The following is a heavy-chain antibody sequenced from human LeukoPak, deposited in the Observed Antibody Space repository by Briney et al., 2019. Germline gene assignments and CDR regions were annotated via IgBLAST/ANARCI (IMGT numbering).Heavy chain of an antibody. CDR1: AFTFRTYW. CDR2: IKPDGSEK. Sequence: GGSLRLSCAASAFTFRTYWMSWVRQAPGKGLEWVAMIKPDGSEKYYVDSVKGLFTISRDNAKNSLYLQMSSLRAEDTAVYYCTRDASGDTNSGLRMDVWGQGTTVTVS. CDR3: TRDASGDTNSGLRMDV. V-gene: IGHV3-7*05. D-gene: IGHD1-26*01. J-gene: IGHJ6*02.